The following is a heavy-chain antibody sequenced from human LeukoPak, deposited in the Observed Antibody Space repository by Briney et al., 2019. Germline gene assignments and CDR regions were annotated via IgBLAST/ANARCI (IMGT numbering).Heavy chain of an antibody. CDR1: GFTFSSYA. D-gene: IGHD4-17*01. Sequence: GGSLRLSCAASGFTFSSYAMSWVRQAPGKGLEWVSAISGSGGSTYYADSVKGRFTISRDNSKNTLYLQMNSLRAEDTAVYYCARAPYGDYYFDYWGQGTLVTVSS. CDR3: ARAPYGDYYFDY. CDR2: ISGSGGST. J-gene: IGHJ4*02. V-gene: IGHV3-23*01.